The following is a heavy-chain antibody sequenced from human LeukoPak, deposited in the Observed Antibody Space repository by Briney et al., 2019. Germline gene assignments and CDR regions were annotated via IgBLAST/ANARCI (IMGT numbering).Heavy chain of an antibody. CDR2: ISSSSSYI. V-gene: IGHV3-21*01. CDR1: GFTFSSSA. Sequence: GGSLRLSCAASGFTFSSSAMNWVRQAPGKGLEWVSCISSSSSYIYYANSVKGRFTISRDNAKNSLYLQMNSLRAEDTAVYYCVRDYENLTGSKTRFHYWGQGTLVTVSS. CDR3: VRDYENLTGSKTRFHY. D-gene: IGHD3-9*01. J-gene: IGHJ4*02.